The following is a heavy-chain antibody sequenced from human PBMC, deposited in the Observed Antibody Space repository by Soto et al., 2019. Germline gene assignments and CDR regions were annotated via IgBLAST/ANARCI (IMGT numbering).Heavy chain of an antibody. Sequence: QLQLQASGPGLVKPSETLSLTCIVSGDSISSGSYDWGWIRQTPGKGLEWIGSIYYTGSTNYNPSLKSRVTISAETSNTHFSLRLSSVTAAETAVSYCARRLDFGNGDLTAPMAVGGKGTTVTVSS. V-gene: IGHV4-39*02. CDR1: GDSISSGSYD. D-gene: IGHD2-21*01. CDR2: IYYTGST. J-gene: IGHJ6*03. CDR3: ARRLDFGNGDLTAPMAV.